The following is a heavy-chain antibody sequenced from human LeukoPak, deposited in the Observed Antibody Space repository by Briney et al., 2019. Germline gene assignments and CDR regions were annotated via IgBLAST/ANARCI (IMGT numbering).Heavy chain of an antibody. V-gene: IGHV1-69*13. CDR1: DYTFTSYG. CDR2: IIPIFGTA. D-gene: IGHD6-13*01. J-gene: IGHJ4*02. CDR3: ASSTTPGYSSSFDY. Sequence: ASVKVSCKASDYTFTSYGISWVRQAPGQGLEWMGGIIPIFGTANYAQKFQGRVTITADESTSTAYMELSSLRSEDTAVYYCASSTTPGYSSSFDYWGQGTLVTVSS.